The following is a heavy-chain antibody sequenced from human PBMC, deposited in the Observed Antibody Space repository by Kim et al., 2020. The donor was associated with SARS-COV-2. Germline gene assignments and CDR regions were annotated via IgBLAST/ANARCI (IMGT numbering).Heavy chain of an antibody. CDR1: GYMFTSYG. Sequence: ASVKVSCKACGYMFTSYGFSWVRQAPGQGLEWLGWISACDGNTKYGQKVQGRVIMTTDTSTNTAYMELWSLRYDDTAMYYCSRGAYGDVSFDYWGQGTLV. D-gene: IGHD4-17*01. V-gene: IGHV1-18*04. CDR3: SRGAYGDVSFDY. J-gene: IGHJ4*02. CDR2: ISACDGNT.